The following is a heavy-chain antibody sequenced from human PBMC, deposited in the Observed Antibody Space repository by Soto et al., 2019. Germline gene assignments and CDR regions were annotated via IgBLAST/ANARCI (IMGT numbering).Heavy chain of an antibody. V-gene: IGHV4-39*01. Sequence: QLQLQESGPGLVKPSETLSLTCTVSGGSISSSSYYWGWIRQPPGKGLEWIGSTFYTGSTYYKSSLKSPGTISVETAKNQVSLEVGSKAGADPAFDFRAKPALFNHTLDSTGNFCLRPLGQGTLVTVSS. D-gene: IGHD3-10*01. CDR2: TFYTGST. CDR3: AKPALFNHTLDSTGNFCLRP. CDR1: GGSISSSSYY. J-gene: IGHJ5*02.